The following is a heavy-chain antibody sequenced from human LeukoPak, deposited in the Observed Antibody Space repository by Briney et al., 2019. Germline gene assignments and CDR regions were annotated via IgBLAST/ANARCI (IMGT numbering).Heavy chain of an antibody. J-gene: IGHJ4*02. Sequence: PSETLSPTCAVYGGSFSGYYWSWIRQPPGKGLEWIGEIDHTGSTHYNPSLKSRVTMSVDASKNQFSLKLTFVTAADTAVYYCARVRGLWFGVRNDSWGQGTLVTVSS. CDR2: IDHTGST. CDR3: ARVRGLWFGVRNDS. D-gene: IGHD3-10*01. V-gene: IGHV4-34*01. CDR1: GGSFSGYY.